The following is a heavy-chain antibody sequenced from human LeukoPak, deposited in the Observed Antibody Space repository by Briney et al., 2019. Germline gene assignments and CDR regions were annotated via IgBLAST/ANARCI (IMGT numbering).Heavy chain of an antibody. J-gene: IGHJ4*02. CDR1: DGPISSGGYS. CDR2: IYHSGST. V-gene: IGHV4-30-2*01. CDR3: ARDNGDYYFDY. D-gene: IGHD4-17*01. Sequence: SQTLSLTCAVSDGPISSGGYSWSWIRQPPRKGLEWIGYIYHSGSTYYNPSLKSRVTISVDRSKNQFSLKLSSVTAADTAVYYCARDNGDYYFDYWGQGTLVTVSS.